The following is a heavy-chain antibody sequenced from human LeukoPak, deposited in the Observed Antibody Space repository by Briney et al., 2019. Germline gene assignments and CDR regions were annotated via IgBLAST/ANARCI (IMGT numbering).Heavy chain of an antibody. CDR3: ARFNYYDSSGTFDY. CDR2: IYYSGST. D-gene: IGHD3-22*01. Sequence: SETLSLTCTVSGGSISSYYWSWIRQPPGKGLEWIGYIYYSGSTNYNPSLKSRVTISVDTSKNQFSLELSSVTAADTAVYYCARFNYYDSSGTFDYWGQGTLVTVSS. V-gene: IGHV4-59*08. CDR1: GGSISSYY. J-gene: IGHJ4*02.